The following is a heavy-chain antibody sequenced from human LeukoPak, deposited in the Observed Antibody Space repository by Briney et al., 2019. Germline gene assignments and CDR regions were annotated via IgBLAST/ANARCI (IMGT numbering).Heavy chain of an antibody. J-gene: IGHJ4*02. CDR2: ISGSGGST. Sequence: GGSLRLSCAASGFTFSSYAMSWVRQAPGKGLEWVSAISGSGGSTYYADSVKGRFTISRDNSKNTLYLQMNSLRAEDTAVYYCAEDRWDYSNYCYFDYWGQGTLVTVSS. CDR3: AEDRWDYSNYCYFDY. CDR1: GFTFSSYA. D-gene: IGHD4-11*01. V-gene: IGHV3-23*01.